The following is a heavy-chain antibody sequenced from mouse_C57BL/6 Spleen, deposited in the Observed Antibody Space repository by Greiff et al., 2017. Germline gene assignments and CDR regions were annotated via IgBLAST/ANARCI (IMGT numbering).Heavy chain of an antibody. V-gene: IGHV5-9-1*02. CDR2: ISSGGDYI. CDR3: TRDQVTTVVATSPFAY. D-gene: IGHD1-1*01. CDR1: GFTFSSYA. Sequence: EVQLVESGEGLVKPGGSLKLSCAASGFTFSSYAMSWVRQTPEKRLEWVAYISSGGDYIYYADTVKGRFTISSDNARNTLSLQMSSLKSEDTAMYYCTRDQVTTVVATSPFAYWGQGTLVTVSA. J-gene: IGHJ3*01.